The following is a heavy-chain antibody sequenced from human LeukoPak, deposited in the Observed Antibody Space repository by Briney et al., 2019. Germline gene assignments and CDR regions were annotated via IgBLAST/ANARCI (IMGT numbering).Heavy chain of an antibody. CDR1: GFTFSSYG. J-gene: IGHJ6*02. CDR2: ISYDGSNK. CDR3: AKEGGVGPNPYANYYYGMDV. Sequence: PGGSLRLSCAASGFTFSSYGMHWVRQAPGKGLEWVAVISYDGSNKYYADSVKGRFTISRDNSKNTLYLQMNSLRAEDTAVYYCAKEGGVGPNPYANYYYGMDVWGQGTTVTVSS. V-gene: IGHV3-30*18. D-gene: IGHD1-26*01.